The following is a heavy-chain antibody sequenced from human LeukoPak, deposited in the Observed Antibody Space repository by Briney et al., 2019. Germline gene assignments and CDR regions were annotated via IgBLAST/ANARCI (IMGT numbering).Heavy chain of an antibody. Sequence: HAGGSLRLSCAASGFTFSSYGMHWVRQAPGKGLEWVAVIWYDGSNKYYADSVKGRFTISRDNSKNTLYLQMNSLRAEDTAVYYCARDYYGSGSPLGYFDCWGQGTLVTVSS. CDR1: GFTFSSYG. V-gene: IGHV3-33*01. D-gene: IGHD3-10*01. CDR2: IWYDGSNK. J-gene: IGHJ4*02. CDR3: ARDYYGSGSPLGYFDC.